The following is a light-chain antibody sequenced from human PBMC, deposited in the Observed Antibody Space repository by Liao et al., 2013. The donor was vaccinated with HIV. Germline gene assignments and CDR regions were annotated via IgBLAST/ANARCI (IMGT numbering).Light chain of an antibody. Sequence: SYELTQPPSVSVSPGQTASVSCSGEKLRQKFVNWYQQKAGQSPVLVIFQDNQRPSGIPERYSGSNSGNTATLTITGTQALDEADYYCQTWDSSTVVFGGGTKLTVL. V-gene: IGLV3-1*01. CDR3: QTWDSSTVV. J-gene: IGLJ3*02. CDR2: QDN. CDR1: KLRQKF.